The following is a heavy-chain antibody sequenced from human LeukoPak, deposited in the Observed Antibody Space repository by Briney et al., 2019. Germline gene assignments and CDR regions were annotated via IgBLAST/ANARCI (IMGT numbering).Heavy chain of an antibody. J-gene: IGHJ4*02. CDR1: GGSISSYY. CDR3: ARNTGYSYGIRVRYYFDY. CDR2: IYYSGST. D-gene: IGHD5-18*01. V-gene: IGHV4-59*01. Sequence: SETLSLTCTVSGGSISSYYWSWIRQPPGKGLEWIGYIYYSGSTNYNPSLKSRVTISVDTSKNQFSLKLGSVTAADTAVYYCARNTGYSYGIRVRYYFDYWGQGTLVTVSS.